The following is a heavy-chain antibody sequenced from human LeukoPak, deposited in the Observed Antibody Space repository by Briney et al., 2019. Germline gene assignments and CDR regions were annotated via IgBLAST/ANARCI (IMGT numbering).Heavy chain of an antibody. J-gene: IGHJ5*02. D-gene: IGHD3-22*01. V-gene: IGHV4-34*01. Sequence: PSETLSLTCAVYGGSFSGYYWSWIRQPPGKGLEWIGEINHSGSTNYNPSLKSRVTISVDTSKNQFSLKLSSVTAADTAVYYCARGITMIDWFDPWGQGTLVTVSS. CDR2: INHSGST. CDR1: GGSFSGYY. CDR3: ARGITMIDWFDP.